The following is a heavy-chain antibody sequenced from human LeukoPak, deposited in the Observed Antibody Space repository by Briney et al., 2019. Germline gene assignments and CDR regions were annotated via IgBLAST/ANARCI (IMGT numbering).Heavy chain of an antibody. Sequence: ASVKVSCKASGYTFTGYYMHWVRQAPGQGLEWMGWINPNSGGTNYAQKFQGRVTMTRDTSISTAYMELSRLRSDDTAVYYCAREHCSGGSCYHDYWGQGTLVTVSS. D-gene: IGHD2-15*01. CDR3: AREHCSGGSCYHDY. CDR2: INPNSGGT. J-gene: IGHJ4*02. V-gene: IGHV1-2*02. CDR1: GYTFTGYY.